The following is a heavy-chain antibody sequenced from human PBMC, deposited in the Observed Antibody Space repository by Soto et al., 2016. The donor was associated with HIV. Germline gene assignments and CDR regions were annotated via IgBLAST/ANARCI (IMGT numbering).Heavy chain of an antibody. V-gene: IGHV1-69*01. CDR3: ARGSVLSAFDI. CDR2: IIPMFDTT. Sequence: QVQLVQSGAEVKKPGSSVKVSCTASGGTFNSYALSWVRQAPGQGLEWMGVIIPMFDTTNYAQNFQGRVTITADESTSTAYMELNSLTFDDTAAYYCARGSVLSAFDIWGQGTLVIVSS. CDR1: GGTFNSYA. J-gene: IGHJ3*02.